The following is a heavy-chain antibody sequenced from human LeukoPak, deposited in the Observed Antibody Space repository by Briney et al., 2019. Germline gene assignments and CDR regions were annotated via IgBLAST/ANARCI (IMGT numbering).Heavy chain of an antibody. CDR3: VRDRGYGGNSGPFDY. CDR2: INHSGST. D-gene: IGHD4-23*01. J-gene: IGHJ4*02. CDR1: GGSFSGYY. Sequence: SETLSLTCAVYGGSFSGYYWSWIRQPPGKGLEWIGEINHSGSTNYNPSLKSRVTISVDTSKNQFSLKLSSVTAADTAVYYCVRDRGYGGNSGPFDYWGQGTLVTVSS. V-gene: IGHV4-34*01.